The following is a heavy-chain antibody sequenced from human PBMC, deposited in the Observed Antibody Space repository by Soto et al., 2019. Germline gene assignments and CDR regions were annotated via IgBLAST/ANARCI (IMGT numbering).Heavy chain of an antibody. J-gene: IGHJ6*02. Sequence: VQLVESGGGLVQPGRSLRLSCAASGFTFSSYGMHWVRQAPGKGLEWVAVIWYDGSNKYYADSVKGRFTISRDNSKNTLYLQMNSLRAEDTAVYYCARVSPPGYYYYGMDVWGQGTTVIVSS. CDR1: GFTFSSYG. CDR3: ARVSPPGYYYYGMDV. V-gene: IGHV3-33*08. CDR2: IWYDGSNK.